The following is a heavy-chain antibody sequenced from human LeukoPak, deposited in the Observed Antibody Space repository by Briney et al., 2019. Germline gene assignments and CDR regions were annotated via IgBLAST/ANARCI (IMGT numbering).Heavy chain of an antibody. D-gene: IGHD2-15*01. CDR2: ISAYNGNT. CDR1: GYTFASYG. J-gene: IGHJ4*02. Sequence: ASVKVSCKASGYTFASYGISWVRQAPGQGLEWMGWISAYNGNTNYAQKLQGRVTMTTDTSTSTAYMELRSLRSDDTAVYYCARASPSVVVVAASVDYWGQGTLVTVSS. CDR3: ARASPSVVVVAASVDY. V-gene: IGHV1-18*01.